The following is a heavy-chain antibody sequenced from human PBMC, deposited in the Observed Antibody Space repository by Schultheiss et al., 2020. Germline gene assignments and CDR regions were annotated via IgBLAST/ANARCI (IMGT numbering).Heavy chain of an antibody. V-gene: IGHV2-70*01. J-gene: IGHJ4*02. Sequence: SGPTLVKPTQTLTLTCTFSGFSLSTSGVGVGWIRQPPGKALEWLALIDWDDDKYYSTSLKTRLTISKDTSKNQVVLTMTNMDPVDTATYYCARSRLGYNWNHSFDYWGQGTLVTGYS. CDR1: GFSLSTSGVG. CDR2: IDWDDDK. CDR3: ARSRLGYNWNHSFDY. D-gene: IGHD1-20*01.